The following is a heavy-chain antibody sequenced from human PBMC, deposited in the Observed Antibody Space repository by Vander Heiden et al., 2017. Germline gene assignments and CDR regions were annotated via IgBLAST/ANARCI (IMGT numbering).Heavy chain of an antibody. D-gene: IGHD1-26*01. CDR1: GYTFNSYG. Sequence: QVQLVQSGVEVKKPGASVKVSCKASGYTFNSYGIGWVRQAPGQGLEWVGCISTYSGNTIYAQKFQGRVSMTRDTSTSIVYMELRSLRSDDTAVYYCARDRIGTLAYFDPWGQGTLVTVSS. J-gene: IGHJ5*02. CDR3: ARDRIGTLAYFDP. V-gene: IGHV1-18*01. CDR2: ISTYSGNT.